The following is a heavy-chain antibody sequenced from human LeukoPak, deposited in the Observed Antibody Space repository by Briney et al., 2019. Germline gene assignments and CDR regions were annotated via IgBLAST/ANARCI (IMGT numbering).Heavy chain of an antibody. Sequence: ASVKVSCKASGGTFSSYAISWVRQAPGQGLEWMGRIIPILGIANYAQKFQGRVTITADESTSTAYMELSSLRSEDTAVYYCARESSGYDFGYWGQGTLVTVSS. CDR1: GGTFSSYA. D-gene: IGHD5-12*01. CDR2: IIPILGIA. V-gene: IGHV1-69*04. J-gene: IGHJ4*02. CDR3: ARESSGYDFGY.